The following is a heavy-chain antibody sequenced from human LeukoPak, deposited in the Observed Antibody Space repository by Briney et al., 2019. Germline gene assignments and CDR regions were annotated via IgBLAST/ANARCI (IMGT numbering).Heavy chain of an antibody. Sequence: ASVKVSCKASGYTFTGYYMHWVRQAPGQGLEWMGWINPNSGGTNYAQKFQGRVTMTRDTSISTAYMELSRPRSDDTAVYYCARGVQGTSGWLGYWGQGTLVTVSS. D-gene: IGHD6-19*01. CDR1: GYTFTGYY. CDR3: ARGVQGTSGWLGY. J-gene: IGHJ4*02. CDR2: INPNSGGT. V-gene: IGHV1-2*02.